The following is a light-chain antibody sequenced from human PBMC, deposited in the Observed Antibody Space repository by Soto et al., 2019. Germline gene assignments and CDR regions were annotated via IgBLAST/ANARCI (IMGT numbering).Light chain of an antibody. J-gene: IGKJ1*01. CDR1: QSVSSH. V-gene: IGKV3-11*01. Sequence: EIVLTPSPSTLSLAPGEAXNMYRRASQSVSSHLAWYQQKPGQAPRLLIYDASNRATGIPVRFSGSGSGTDFTLTISSLEPEDFALYYCQQRNNWPITFGQGTKVDI. CDR3: QQRNNWPIT. CDR2: DAS.